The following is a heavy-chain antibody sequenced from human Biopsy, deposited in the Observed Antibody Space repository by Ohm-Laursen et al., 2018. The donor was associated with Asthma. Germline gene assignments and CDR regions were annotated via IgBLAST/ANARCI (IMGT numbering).Heavy chain of an antibody. Sequence: SLRLSCAASGFTFSSYGMHWVRQAPGKGLEWVACISYDGSNKYYADSVKGRSTISRDNSKNTLYLQMNSLRAEDTAVYYCARKIAARGGMGVWGQGTTVTVSS. J-gene: IGHJ6*02. CDR3: ARKIAARGGMGV. CDR1: GFTFSSYG. D-gene: IGHD6-6*01. CDR2: ISYDGSNK. V-gene: IGHV3-30*03.